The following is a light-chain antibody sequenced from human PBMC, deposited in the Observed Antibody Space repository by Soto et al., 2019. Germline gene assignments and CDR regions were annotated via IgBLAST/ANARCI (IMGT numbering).Light chain of an antibody. CDR1: SSDVGGYNY. CDR3: ASHAGRKNII. J-gene: IGLJ2*01. V-gene: IGLV2-8*01. Sequence: QSALTQPASVSGSPGQSITISCIGTSSDVGGYNYVSWYQQHPGKAPKLMIYEVNKRPSGVPDRFSGSKSGNTASLTVSGLQAEDEADYYCASHAGRKNIIFGGGTKLTVL. CDR2: EVN.